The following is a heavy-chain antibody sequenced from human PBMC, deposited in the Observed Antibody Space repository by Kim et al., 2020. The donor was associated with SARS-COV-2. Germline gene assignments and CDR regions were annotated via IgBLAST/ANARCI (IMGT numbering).Heavy chain of an antibody. CDR1: GYIFTDYY. V-gene: IGHV1-2*02. CDR2: INPHSGGT. J-gene: IGHJ4*02. CDR3: ARVMEYCTATSCAMFDF. Sequence: ASVKVSCKTSGYIFTDYYMHWVRQAPGQGLEWMGWINPHSGGTNYAQKFQGRVAMTRDTSISTAYMELNSLRSDDTAIYYCARVMEYCTATSCAMFDFWGQGTLVTVSS. D-gene: IGHD2-2*01.